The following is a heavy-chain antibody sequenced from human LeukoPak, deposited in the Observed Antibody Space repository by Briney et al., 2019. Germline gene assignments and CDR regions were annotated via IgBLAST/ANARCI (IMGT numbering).Heavy chain of an antibody. Sequence: GASVKVSCKASGYIFTAYHMHWVRQAPGQGLEWMGWINPNSGGTNYAQKFQGRVTMTRDTSISTAYMELSRLRSDDTAVYYCARVGVAAAGGFDYWGQGTLVTVSS. V-gene: IGHV1-2*02. CDR2: INPNSGGT. CDR1: GYIFTAYH. CDR3: ARVGVAAAGGFDY. D-gene: IGHD6-13*01. J-gene: IGHJ4*02.